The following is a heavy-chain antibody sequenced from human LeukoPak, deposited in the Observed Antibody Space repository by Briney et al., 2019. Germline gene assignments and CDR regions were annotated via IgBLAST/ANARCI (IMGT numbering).Heavy chain of an antibody. V-gene: IGHV1-2*02. Sequence: ASVKVSCKASGYTFTGYYMHWVRQAPGQGLEWMGWINPNSGGTNYAQKFQGRVTMTRDTSISTAYMELSRLRSDDTAVYYCARSSPLIVVVPAALYLDYWGQGTLVTVSS. CDR1: GYTFTGYY. D-gene: IGHD2-2*01. CDR2: INPNSGGT. J-gene: IGHJ4*02. CDR3: ARSSPLIVVVPAALYLDY.